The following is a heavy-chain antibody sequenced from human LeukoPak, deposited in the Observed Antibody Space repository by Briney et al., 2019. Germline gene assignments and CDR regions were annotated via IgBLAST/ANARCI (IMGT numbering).Heavy chain of an antibody. V-gene: IGHV3-7*01. Sequence: PGGSLRLSCAASGFTFSSYWMSWVRQAPGKGLEWVADIKQDGSEKYYVDSVKGRFTISRDNAKNSLYLQMNSLRAEDTAVYYCARDHVDIVVVPAAYTDYWGQGTLVTVSS. CDR1: GFTFSSYW. D-gene: IGHD2-2*03. CDR2: IKQDGSEK. CDR3: ARDHVDIVVVPAAYTDY. J-gene: IGHJ4*02.